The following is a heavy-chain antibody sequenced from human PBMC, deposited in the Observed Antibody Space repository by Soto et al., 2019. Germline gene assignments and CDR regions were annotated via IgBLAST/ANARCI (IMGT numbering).Heavy chain of an antibody. CDR2: IWYDGSNK. CDR3: ARSGYSSSWVYDAFDI. Sequence: QVQLVESGGGVVQPGRSLRLSCAASGFTFSSYGMHWVRQAPGKGLEWVAVIWYDGSNKYYADSVKGRFTISRDNSTNTLYLQMTSLRAEDTAVYYCARSGYSSSWVYDAFDIWGQGTMVTVSS. D-gene: IGHD6-13*01. J-gene: IGHJ3*02. V-gene: IGHV3-33*01. CDR1: GFTFSSYG.